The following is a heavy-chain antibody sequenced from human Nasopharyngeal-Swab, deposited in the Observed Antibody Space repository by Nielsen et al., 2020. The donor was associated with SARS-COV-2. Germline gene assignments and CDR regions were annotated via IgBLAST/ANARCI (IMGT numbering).Heavy chain of an antibody. Sequence: GGSLRLSCVASGFTLRNYWMHWVRQAPGKGLVWVSRINTDGSTTSYADSVKGRFTISRDNAKNTLYLQMNSLRAEDTAMYYCARGGIPDYWGQGTLVTVSS. CDR1: GFTLRNYW. CDR2: INTDGSTT. CDR3: ARGGIPDY. J-gene: IGHJ4*02. V-gene: IGHV3-74*01. D-gene: IGHD1-1*01.